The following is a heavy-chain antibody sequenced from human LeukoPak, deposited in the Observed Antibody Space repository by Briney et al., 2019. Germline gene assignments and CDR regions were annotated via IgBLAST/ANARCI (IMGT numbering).Heavy chain of an antibody. D-gene: IGHD3-22*01. CDR2: IYYSGST. CDR3: AREVAPYDSSGYYLRKGAFDI. J-gene: IGHJ3*02. Sequence: PSETLSLTCTVSGGSISSYYWSWIRQPPGKGLEWIGYIYYSGSTTYNPSLKSRVTISVDTSKNQFSLKLSSVTAADTAVYYCAREVAPYDSSGYYLRKGAFDIWGQGTMVTVSS. CDR1: GGSISSYY. V-gene: IGHV4-59*01.